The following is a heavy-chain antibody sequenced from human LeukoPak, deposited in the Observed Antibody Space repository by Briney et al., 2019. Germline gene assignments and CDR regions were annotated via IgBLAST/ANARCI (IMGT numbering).Heavy chain of an antibody. Sequence: PSETLSLTCTVSGGSVSSGNFYWSWIRQPPGKGLEWIGYIYYSGSTNYNPSLKSRVTISVDTSKNQFSLKLSSVTAADTAVYYCARIADTSGWYSFDYWGQGTLVTVSS. CDR2: IYYSGST. D-gene: IGHD6-19*01. J-gene: IGHJ4*02. CDR3: ARIADTSGWYSFDY. CDR1: GGSVSSGNFY. V-gene: IGHV4-61*01.